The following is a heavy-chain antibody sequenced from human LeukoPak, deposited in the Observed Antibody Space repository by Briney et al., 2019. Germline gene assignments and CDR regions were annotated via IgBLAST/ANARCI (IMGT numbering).Heavy chain of an antibody. V-gene: IGHV1-18*04. Sequence: EASVKVSCKASGHTIIDYYMHWVRQAPGQGLEWMGWISAYNGNTNYAQKLQGRVTMTTDTSTSTAYMELRSLRSDDTAVYYCARGLGYCTNGVCPYLPAHWGQGTLVTVSS. CDR1: GHTIIDYY. D-gene: IGHD2-8*01. J-gene: IGHJ4*02. CDR2: ISAYNGNT. CDR3: ARGLGYCTNGVCPYLPAH.